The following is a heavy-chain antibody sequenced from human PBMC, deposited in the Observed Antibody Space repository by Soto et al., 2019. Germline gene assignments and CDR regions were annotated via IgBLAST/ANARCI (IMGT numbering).Heavy chain of an antibody. CDR3: AKVGPVYSSGWGDAFDI. D-gene: IGHD6-19*01. CDR2: ISWNSGSI. CDR1: GFTFDDYA. J-gene: IGHJ3*02. Sequence: EVQLVESGGGLVQPGRSLRLSCAASGFTFDDYAMHWVRQAPGKGLERVSGISWNSGSIGYADSVKGRFTISRDNGKNSLYLQMNSLRAEDTALYYCAKVGPVYSSGWGDAFDIWGQGTMVAVSS. V-gene: IGHV3-9*01.